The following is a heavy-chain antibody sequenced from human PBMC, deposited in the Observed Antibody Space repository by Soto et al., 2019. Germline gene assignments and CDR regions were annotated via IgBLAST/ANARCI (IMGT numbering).Heavy chain of an antibody. J-gene: IGHJ4*02. CDR1: GGTFSSYA. V-gene: IGHV1-69*13. CDR3: ARDGGCSSTSCYKYVPPHY. D-gene: IGHD2-2*02. Sequence: ASVKVSCKASGGTFSSYAISWVRQAPGQGLEWMGGIIPIFGTANYAQKFQGRVTITADESTGTAYMELSSLRSEDTAVYYCARDGGCSSTSCYKYVPPHYWGQGTLVTVSS. CDR2: IIPIFGTA.